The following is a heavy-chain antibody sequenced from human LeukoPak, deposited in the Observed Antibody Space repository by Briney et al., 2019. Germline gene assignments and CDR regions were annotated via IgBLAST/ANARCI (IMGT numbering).Heavy chain of an antibody. CDR2: MKEDGSQK. CDR1: GFTFRSYW. V-gene: IGHV3-7*01. J-gene: IGHJ3*01. Sequence: GGSLRLSCAASGFTFRSYWMTWVRQAPGKGLEWVANMKEDGSQKYYVDSVQGRFTISRDSAKNSLYLHMDSLRAEDRAVYYGARIISGIYYGDAFDVWGQGTIVTVSS. D-gene: IGHD1-26*01. CDR3: ARIISGIYYGDAFDV.